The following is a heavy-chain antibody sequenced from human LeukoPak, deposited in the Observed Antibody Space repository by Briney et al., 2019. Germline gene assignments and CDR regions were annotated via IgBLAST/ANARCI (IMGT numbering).Heavy chain of an antibody. J-gene: IGHJ4*02. D-gene: IGHD3-22*01. CDR3: ARASYYYDSSGYWYFDY. CDR1: GYSFTSYW. V-gene: IGHV5-51*01. Sequence: GESLKISCKGSGYSFTSYWIGWVRQMPGKGLEWMGIIYPGDSDTRYSPSFQGQVTISADKSISTAYLQWSSLKASDTAMYYCARASYYYDSSGYWYFDYWGQGTLATVSS. CDR2: IYPGDSDT.